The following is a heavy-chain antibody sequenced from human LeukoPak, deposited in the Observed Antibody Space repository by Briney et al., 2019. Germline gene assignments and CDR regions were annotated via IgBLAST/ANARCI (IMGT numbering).Heavy chain of an antibody. D-gene: IGHD3-16*01. V-gene: IGHV4-38-2*01. J-gene: IGHJ4*02. CDR1: GYSITTAYY. Sequence: SETLSLTCAVSGYSITTAYYWGWIRQAPGKGLEWIGSIYHRGNTYYSPSLMSRVTISLDTSKNQFSLNLNSVTAADTAVYYRAKSLWADGGPFDYWGQGTLVTVSS. CDR2: IYHRGNT. CDR3: AKSLWADGGPFDY.